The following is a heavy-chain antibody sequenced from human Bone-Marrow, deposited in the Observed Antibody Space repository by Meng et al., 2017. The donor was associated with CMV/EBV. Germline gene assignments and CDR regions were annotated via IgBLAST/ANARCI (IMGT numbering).Heavy chain of an antibody. CDR2: INPNSGGT. CDR1: GYPWTGYY. D-gene: IGHD3-3*01. CDR3: AREGALWTGDTIFGVVMQDNNWFDP. Sequence: SVMASCKASGYPWTGYYMYWVRQAPGQGLEWMGWINPNSGGTNYAQKFQGRVTMTRDTSISTAYMELSRLRSDDTAVYYCAREGALWTGDTIFGVVMQDNNWFDPWGQGTLVTVSS. J-gene: IGHJ5*02. V-gene: IGHV1-2*02.